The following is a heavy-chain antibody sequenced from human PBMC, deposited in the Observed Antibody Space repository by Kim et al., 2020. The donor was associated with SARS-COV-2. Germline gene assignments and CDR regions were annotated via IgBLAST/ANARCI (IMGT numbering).Heavy chain of an antibody. CDR3: ASGYYYDSSGYYVY. D-gene: IGHD3-22*01. J-gene: IGHJ4*02. V-gene: IGHV3-21*01. Sequence: ADSVKGRFTITRDNAKNSLYLQMNSLRAEDTAVYYCASGYYYDSSGYYVYWGQGTLVTVSS.